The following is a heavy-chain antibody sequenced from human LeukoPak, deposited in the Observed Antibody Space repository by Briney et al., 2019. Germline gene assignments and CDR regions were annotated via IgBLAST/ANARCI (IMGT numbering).Heavy chain of an antibody. CDR3: ARDLSSSWVDY. CDR2: ISYDGSNK. J-gene: IGHJ4*02. CDR1: GFTFSSYA. Sequence: TGGSLRLSCAASGFTFSSYAMHWVRQAPGKGLEWVAVISYDGSNKYYADSVKGRFTISRDNSKNSLYLQMNSLRAEDTAVYYCARDLSSSWVDYWGQGTLVTVSS. V-gene: IGHV3-30-3*01. D-gene: IGHD6-13*01.